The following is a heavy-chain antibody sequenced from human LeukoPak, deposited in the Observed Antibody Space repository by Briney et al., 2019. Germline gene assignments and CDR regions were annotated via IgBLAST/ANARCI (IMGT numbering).Heavy chain of an antibody. CDR2: LYYSGST. CDR3: ARLYYDSSGYYQICYFDY. D-gene: IGHD3-22*01. J-gene: IGHJ4*02. CDR1: GGSISSSSYY. Sequence: PSETLSLTCTVSGGSISSSSYYWGWIRQPPGTGLEWIGSLYYSGSTYYNPSLKSRVTISVDTSKNQFSLNLSSVTAADTAVYYCARLYYDSSGYYQICYFDYWGQGTLVTVSS. V-gene: IGHV4-39*01.